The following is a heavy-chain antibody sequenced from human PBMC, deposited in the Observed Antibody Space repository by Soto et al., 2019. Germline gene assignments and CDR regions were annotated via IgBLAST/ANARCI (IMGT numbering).Heavy chain of an antibody. CDR3: ARGGWAPQYCSSASCKNFDY. J-gene: IGHJ4*02. CDR1: GDSITSGGYY. CDR2: IYPSGST. V-gene: IGHV4-39*07. D-gene: IGHD2-2*01. Sequence: SETLSLTCTVSGDSITSGGYYWGWIRHLPGKGLEWIGCIYPSGSTNYNPSLKSRVTISVDTSKNQFSLKLSSVTAADTAVYYCARGGWAPQYCSSASCKNFDYWGQGTLVTVSS.